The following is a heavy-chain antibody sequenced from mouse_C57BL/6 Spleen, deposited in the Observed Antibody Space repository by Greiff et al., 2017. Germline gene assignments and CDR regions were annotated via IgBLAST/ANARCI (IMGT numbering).Heavy chain of an antibody. V-gene: IGHV2-9-1*01. CDR3: ARNDYDVSLYAMDY. CDR1: GFSLTSYA. CDR2: IWTGGGT. J-gene: IGHJ4*01. D-gene: IGHD2-4*01. Sequence: VQLQQSGPGLVAPSQTLSITCTVSGFSLTSYAISWVRQPPGKGLEWLGVIWTGGGTNYNSALKSRLSISKDNSKSQVFLKMNSLQTDDTARYYCARNDYDVSLYAMDYWGQGTSVTVSS.